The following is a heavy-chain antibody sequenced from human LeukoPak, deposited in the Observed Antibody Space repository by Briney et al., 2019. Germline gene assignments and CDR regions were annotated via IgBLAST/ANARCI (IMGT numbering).Heavy chain of an antibody. CDR2: IYHSGST. CDR3: ARARYDILTGYQSYGMDV. Sequence: SETLSLTCAVSGGSISSGGYSWSWIRQPPGKGLEWIGYIYHSGSTYYNPSLKSRVTISVDRSKNQFSLKLSSVTAADTAVYYCARARYDILTGYQSYGMDVWGQGTTVTVSS. V-gene: IGHV4-30-2*01. CDR1: GGSISSGGYS. D-gene: IGHD3-9*01. J-gene: IGHJ6*02.